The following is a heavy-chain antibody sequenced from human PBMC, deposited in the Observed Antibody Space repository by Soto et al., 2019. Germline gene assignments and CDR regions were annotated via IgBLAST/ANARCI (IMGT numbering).Heavy chain of an antibody. CDR2: ISAYNGNT. CDR3: ARSRSTSYHLEWLLQDFDY. J-gene: IGHJ4*02. V-gene: IGHV1-18*01. D-gene: IGHD3-3*01. Sequence: ASVKVSCKASGYTFTSYGISWVRQAPGQGLEWMGWISAYNGNTNYAQKLQGRVTMTTDTSTSTAYMELRSLRSDDTAVYYCARSRSTSYHLEWLLQDFDYWGQGTLVTVSS. CDR1: GYTFTSYG.